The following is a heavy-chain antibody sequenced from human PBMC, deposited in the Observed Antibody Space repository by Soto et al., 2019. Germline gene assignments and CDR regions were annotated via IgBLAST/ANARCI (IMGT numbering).Heavy chain of an antibody. V-gene: IGHV3-33*01. J-gene: IGHJ4*02. Sequence: QRLSCAASGFTFSSYGMHWVRQAPGKGLEWVAVIWYDGSNKYYADSVKGRFTISRDNSKNTLHLQMNSLRAEDTAVYYCARDQDFWSGYSHPYYFDYWGQGTLVTVSS. CDR3: ARDQDFWSGYSHPYYFDY. D-gene: IGHD3-3*01. CDR2: IWYDGSNK. CDR1: GFTFSSYG.